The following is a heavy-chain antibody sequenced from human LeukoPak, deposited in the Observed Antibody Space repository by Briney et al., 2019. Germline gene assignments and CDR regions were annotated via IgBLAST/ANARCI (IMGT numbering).Heavy chain of an antibody. CDR1: GFTFSSYG. CDR2: ISYDGSNK. CDR3: AKRGEMATKSLDY. J-gene: IGHJ4*02. D-gene: IGHD5-24*01. V-gene: IGHV3-30*18. Sequence: GGSLRLSCAASGFTFSSYGMLWVRQAPGKGLEWVAVISYDGSNKYYADSVKGRFTISRDNSKNTLYLQMNSLRAEDTAVYYCAKRGEMATKSLDYWGQGTLVTVSS.